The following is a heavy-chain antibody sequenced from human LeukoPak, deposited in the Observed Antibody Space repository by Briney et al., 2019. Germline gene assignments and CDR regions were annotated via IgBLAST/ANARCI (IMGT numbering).Heavy chain of an antibody. CDR1: GYTFTSYG. Sequence: ASVKVSCKASGYTFTSYGISWVRQRPGQGLEWMGWISAYNGNTNYAQKLQGRVTMTTDTSTSTAYMELRSLRSDDTAVYYCASCGYFDCLNWFDPWGQGTLVTVSS. CDR3: ASCGYFDCLNWFDP. V-gene: IGHV1-18*01. CDR2: ISAYNGNT. D-gene: IGHD3-9*01. J-gene: IGHJ5*02.